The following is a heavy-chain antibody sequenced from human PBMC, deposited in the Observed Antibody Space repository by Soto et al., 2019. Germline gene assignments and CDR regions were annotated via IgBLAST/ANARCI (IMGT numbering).Heavy chain of an antibody. CDR2: ISGNGANN. Sequence: EVQLLGSGGGLVQPGGSLRLSCAASGLTFSTYAMSWVRQAPGKGLEWVSSISGNGANNYYTDSVKGRFIISRDNSKNTLFLQMNSLSAEDTALYYCAKDRPTYYGSGGGYYKAGGDYWGQGTLVTVSS. V-gene: IGHV3-23*01. J-gene: IGHJ4*02. D-gene: IGHD3-10*01. CDR3: AKDRPTYYGSGGGYYKAGGDY. CDR1: GLTFSTYA.